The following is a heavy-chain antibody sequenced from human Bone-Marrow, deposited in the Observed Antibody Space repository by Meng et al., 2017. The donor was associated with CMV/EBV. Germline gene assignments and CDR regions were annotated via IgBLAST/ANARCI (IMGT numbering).Heavy chain of an antibody. CDR3: VRGGRNFDTSGFDY. J-gene: IGHJ4*02. CDR2: SRSKPNSYFT. Sequence: SGFTFSDHSMDWVRQAPGRGLEWVGRSRSKPNSYFTEYAAALKGRFTISRDDSKNSLYLQMNSLQAGDTAVYYCVRGGRNFDTSGFDYWGQGALVTVSS. V-gene: IGHV3-72*01. CDR1: GFTFSDHS. D-gene: IGHD3-22*01.